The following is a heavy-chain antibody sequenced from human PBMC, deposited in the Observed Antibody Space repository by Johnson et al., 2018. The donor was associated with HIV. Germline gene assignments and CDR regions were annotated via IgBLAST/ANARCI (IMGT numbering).Heavy chain of an antibody. D-gene: IGHD5-12*01. J-gene: IGHJ3*02. CDR1: GFNFSSYG. CDR2: IYSGGNT. CDR3: ARDHSGYDSVTAAFDI. Sequence: QVQLVESGGGVVQPGRSLILSCAASGFNFSSYGMHWVRQAPGKGLEWVSVIYSGGNTYYADSVKGRFTISRDNAKNSLYLQMNSLRAEDTAVYYCARDHSGYDSVTAAFDIWGQGTMVTVSS. V-gene: IGHV3-NL1*01.